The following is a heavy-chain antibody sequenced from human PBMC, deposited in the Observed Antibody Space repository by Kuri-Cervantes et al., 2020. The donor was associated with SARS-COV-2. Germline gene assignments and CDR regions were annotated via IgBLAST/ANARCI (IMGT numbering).Heavy chain of an antibody. V-gene: IGHV3-13*01. Sequence: GGSLRLSCAASGFTFSDYDMHWVRQTTGKGLEWVSGIGTAGDTYYPGSVKGRSTISRENAKNSLYLQMNSLRAGDTAVYYCARGSSNSWYNWFDPWGQGSLVTVSS. CDR3: ARGSSNSWYNWFDP. CDR1: GFTFSDYD. CDR2: IGTAGDT. J-gene: IGHJ5*02. D-gene: IGHD6-13*01.